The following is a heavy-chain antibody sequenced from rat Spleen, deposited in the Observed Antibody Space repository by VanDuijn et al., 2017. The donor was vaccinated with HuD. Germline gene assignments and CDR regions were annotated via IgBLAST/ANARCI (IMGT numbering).Heavy chain of an antibody. CDR1: GFTFSNYG. D-gene: IGHD4-3*01. J-gene: IGHJ3*01. CDR2: ISTGGGNT. Sequence: EVQLVESGGGLVQPGRSLKLSCAASGFTFSNYGMAWVRQIPTKGLEWVASISTGGGNTYYRDSVKGRVTISRDNAKNTLCFLMDSLRSEDTATYYCVRQDTSGYSNWFTYWGQGTLVTVSS. V-gene: IGHV5S14*01. CDR3: VRQDTSGYSNWFTY.